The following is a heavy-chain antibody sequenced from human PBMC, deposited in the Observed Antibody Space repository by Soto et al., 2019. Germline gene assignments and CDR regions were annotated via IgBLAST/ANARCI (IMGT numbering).Heavy chain of an antibody. V-gene: IGHV1-46*01. Sequence: ASVKVSCKASGYTFTSYYMHWVRQAPGQGLEWMGIINPSGGSTSYAQKFQGRVTMTRDKSTSTAYLQWSSLQASDTATYYCATLAPMRQYYFGIDVWGQGTPVTVSS. J-gene: IGHJ6*02. CDR2: INPSGGST. CDR1: GYTFTSYY. CDR3: ATLAPMRQYYFGIDV.